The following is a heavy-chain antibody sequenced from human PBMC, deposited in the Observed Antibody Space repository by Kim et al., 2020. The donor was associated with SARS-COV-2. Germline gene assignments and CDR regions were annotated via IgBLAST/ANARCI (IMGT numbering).Heavy chain of an antibody. CDR1: GFPLSTSEMC. V-gene: IGHV2-70*13. D-gene: IGHD5-12*01. Sequence: SGPTLVNPTQTRTLTCTFSGFPLSTSEMCVSWIRQRPGKALEWLALIDRDDDKYYSTSLKTRLTISKDTSKNQVVLTLTNMDPVDTATYYCARIPVEIATITDYYYYGMDVWGQGTTVTVSS. CDR3: ARIPVEIATITDYYYYGMDV. CDR2: IDRDDDK. J-gene: IGHJ6*02.